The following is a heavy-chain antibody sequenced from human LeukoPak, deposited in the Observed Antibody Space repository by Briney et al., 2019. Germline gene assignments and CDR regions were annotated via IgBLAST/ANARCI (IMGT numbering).Heavy chain of an antibody. CDR2: ISYDGNNK. D-gene: IGHD5-12*01. CDR3: ARVGFGGYDLGAFDI. Sequence: GGSLRLSCAASGFTFNIYAMHWVRQAPGKGLEWVAVISYDGNNKYYADSVKGRFTISRDNSKNTGYLQRNSLRTEDTAVYYCARVGFGGYDLGAFDIWGQGTMGTVSS. CDR1: GFTFNIYA. J-gene: IGHJ3*02. V-gene: IGHV3-30-3*01.